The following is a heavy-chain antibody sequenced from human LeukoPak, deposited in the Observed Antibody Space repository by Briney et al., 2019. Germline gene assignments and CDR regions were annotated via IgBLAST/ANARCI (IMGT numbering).Heavy chain of an antibody. CDR2: ISAYNGNT. Sequence: GASVKVSCKASDYTFTSCGISWVRRAPGQGLEWMGWISAYNGNTNYAQKLQGRVTMTTDTSTSTAYMELRSLRSDDTAVYYCARAYDSSGYYSLRHYCYYYMDVWGKGTTVTISS. D-gene: IGHD3-22*01. J-gene: IGHJ6*03. V-gene: IGHV1-18*01. CDR3: ARAYDSSGYYSLRHYCYYYMDV. CDR1: DYTFTSCG.